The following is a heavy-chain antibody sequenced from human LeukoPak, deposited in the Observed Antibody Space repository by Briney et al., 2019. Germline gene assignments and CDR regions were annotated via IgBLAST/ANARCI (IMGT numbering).Heavy chain of an antibody. V-gene: IGHV3-23*01. CDR2: ISGSGGST. Sequence: GGSLRLSCAASGFTFSSYAMSWVRQAPGKGLEWVSAISGSGGSTYYAGSVKGRFTISRDNSKNTLYLQMNSLRAEDTAVYYCAKGGLGYYDSSGSFDYWGQGTLVTVSS. CDR3: AKGGLGYYDSSGSFDY. CDR1: GFTFSSYA. D-gene: IGHD3-22*01. J-gene: IGHJ4*02.